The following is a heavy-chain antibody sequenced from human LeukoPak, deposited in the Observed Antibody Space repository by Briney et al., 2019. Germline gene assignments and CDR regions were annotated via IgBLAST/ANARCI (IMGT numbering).Heavy chain of an antibody. CDR1: GFTFSSYS. CDR2: ISSSSSYI. CDR3: AGHEWELLSPVDYYFDY. D-gene: IGHD1-26*01. V-gene: IGHV3-21*01. Sequence: TGGFLRLSCAASGFTFSSYSMNWVRQAPGKGLEWVSSISSSSSYIYYADSVKGRFTISRDNAKNSLYLQMNSLRAEDTAEYYCAGHEWELLSPVDYYFDYWGQGTLVTVSS. J-gene: IGHJ4*02.